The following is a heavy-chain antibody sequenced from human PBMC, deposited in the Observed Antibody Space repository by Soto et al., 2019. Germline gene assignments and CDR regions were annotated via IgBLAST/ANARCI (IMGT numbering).Heavy chain of an antibody. V-gene: IGHV5-51*01. J-gene: IGHJ6*02. CDR3: ARIRLAVAGRGYYYYGMDV. D-gene: IGHD6-19*01. CDR1: GYSFTSYW. Sequence: PGESLKISCKGSGYSFTSYWIGWVRQMPGKGLEWMGIIYPGDSDTRYSPSFQGQVTISADKSISTAYLTWSSLKASDTAMYYCARIRLAVAGRGYYYYGMDVWGQGTTVTVSS. CDR2: IYPGDSDT.